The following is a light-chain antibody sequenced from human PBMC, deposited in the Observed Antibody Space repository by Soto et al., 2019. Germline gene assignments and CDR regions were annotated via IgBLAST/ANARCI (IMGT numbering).Light chain of an antibody. CDR1: SXDVGGYNY. V-gene: IGLV2-14*01. CDR3: SSYTSSSTYV. Sequence: QSVLTQPASVSGSPGQSITISCTGTSXDVGGYNYVSWYQQHPGKAPKLMIYEVSNRPSGVSNRFSGSKSGNTASLTISGLQAEDEADYYCSSYTSSSTYVFGTGTRSPS. CDR2: EVS. J-gene: IGLJ1*01.